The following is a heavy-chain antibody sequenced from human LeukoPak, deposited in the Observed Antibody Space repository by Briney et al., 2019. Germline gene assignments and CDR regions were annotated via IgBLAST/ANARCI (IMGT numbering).Heavy chain of an antibody. CDR3: AKRPSDYGDYVTYFDY. V-gene: IGHV3-30*18. Sequence: PGESLRLSCAAPGLSFISYGMHWVRQAAGKGLEWVGVISEDGRNKKYADSVKGRFTISRDNSKDTLYLQMNSLRDEDTAVYYCAKRPSDYGDYVTYFDYWGQGTLVTVSS. CDR2: ISEDGRNK. J-gene: IGHJ4*02. CDR1: GLSFISYG. D-gene: IGHD4-17*01.